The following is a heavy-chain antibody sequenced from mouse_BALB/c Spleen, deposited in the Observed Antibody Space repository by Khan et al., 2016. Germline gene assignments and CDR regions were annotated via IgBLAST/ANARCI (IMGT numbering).Heavy chain of an antibody. D-gene: IGHD4-1*01. CDR3: TRSKGNWDDFDY. CDR2: ISSGSNYV. CDR1: GFTFSSFG. Sequence: EVELVESGGGLVQPGGSRKLSCAASGFTFSSFGMHWVRQAPEKGLEWVAYISSGSNYVYYADTVKGRFTISRDNPKNTLFLQMTSLRSEDSAMYYCTRSKGNWDDFDYWGQGTTLTVSS. V-gene: IGHV5-17*02. J-gene: IGHJ2*01.